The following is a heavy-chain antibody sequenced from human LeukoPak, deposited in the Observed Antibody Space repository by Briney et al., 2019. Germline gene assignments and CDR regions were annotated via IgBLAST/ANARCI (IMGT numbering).Heavy chain of an antibody. V-gene: IGHV3-53*01. CDR1: GSTVNSNF. D-gene: IGHD3-22*01. J-gene: IGHJ4*02. Sequence: GGSLRLSCAASGSTVNSNFMNWFRQAPGKELEWVSVTFSGGSTYYADSVKGRFTISRDNSKNTLYLQMNSLRAEDTAVYYCASGNSGYFYADYWGQGALVTVSS. CDR2: TFSGGST. CDR3: ASGNSGYFYADY.